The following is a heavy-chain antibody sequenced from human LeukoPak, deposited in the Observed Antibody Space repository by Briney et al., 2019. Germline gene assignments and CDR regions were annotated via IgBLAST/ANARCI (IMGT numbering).Heavy chain of an antibody. Sequence: PGGSLRLYCTASGFTVSYSYMSWVRQAPGKGLEWVSVIYSGGSTYYADSVKGRFIISRDNSKNTLCLQMNSLRAEDTAVYYCASHATHGLWGQGTLVTVSS. CDR2: IYSGGST. J-gene: IGHJ4*02. CDR1: GFTVSYSY. D-gene: IGHD5-24*01. CDR3: ASHATHGL. V-gene: IGHV3-66*04.